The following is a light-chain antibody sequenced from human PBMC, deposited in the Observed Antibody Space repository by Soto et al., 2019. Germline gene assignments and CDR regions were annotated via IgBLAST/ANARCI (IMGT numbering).Light chain of an antibody. CDR2: AAS. Sequence: DIQMTQSPSSLSVSVGDRVTITCRASQTISTYLNWYQQKPGKAPNLLIYAASSLQSGVPSRFSGSGSGTDFTLTISSLQFEDFATYYCQQSYISLTFGGGTKVEIK. CDR1: QTISTY. J-gene: IGKJ4*01. V-gene: IGKV1-39*01. CDR3: QQSYISLT.